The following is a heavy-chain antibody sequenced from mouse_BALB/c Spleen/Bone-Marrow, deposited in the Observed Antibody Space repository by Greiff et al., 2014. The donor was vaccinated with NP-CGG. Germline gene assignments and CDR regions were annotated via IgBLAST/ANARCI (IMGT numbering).Heavy chain of an antibody. CDR2: ISNLAYSI. CDR1: GFTFSDYG. D-gene: IGHD1-1*01. CDR3: ARDYYGSSYWYFDV. V-gene: IGHV5-15*02. Sequence: VQLKESGGGLVQPGGSRKLSCAASGFTFSDYGMAWVRQAPGKGPEWVAFISNLAYSIYYADTVTGRFTISRENAKNTLYLEMSSLRSEDTAMHYCARDYYGSSYWYFDVWGAGTTVTVSS. J-gene: IGHJ1*01.